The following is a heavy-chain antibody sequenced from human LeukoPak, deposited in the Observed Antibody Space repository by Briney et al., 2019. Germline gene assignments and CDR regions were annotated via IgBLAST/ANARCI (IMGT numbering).Heavy chain of an antibody. CDR1: GYTFTSYG. D-gene: IGHD2-15*01. CDR3: ARDLRRYCSGGSCLTEGYFDY. CDR2: ISAYNGNT. Sequence: ASVKVSCKASGYTFTSYGISWVRQAPGQGLEWMGWISAYNGNTNYAQKLQGRVTMTTDTSTSTAYMELRSLRSDDTAVYYCARDLRRYCSGGSCLTEGYFDYWGQGTLVTVSS. J-gene: IGHJ4*02. V-gene: IGHV1-18*01.